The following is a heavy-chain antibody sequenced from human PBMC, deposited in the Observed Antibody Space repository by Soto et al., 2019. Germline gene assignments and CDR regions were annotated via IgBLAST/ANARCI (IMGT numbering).Heavy chain of an antibody. CDR2: TYYSGST. J-gene: IGHJ4*02. Sequence: LSLTCTVSGGSISSGGYYWSWIRQHPGKGLEWIGYTYYSGSTYYNPSLKSRVTISVDTSKNQFSLKLSSVTAADTAVYYCARVVTSVRAFDYWGQGTLVTVSS. D-gene: IGHD5-18*01. CDR3: ARVVTSVRAFDY. V-gene: IGHV4-31*03. CDR1: GGSISSGGYY.